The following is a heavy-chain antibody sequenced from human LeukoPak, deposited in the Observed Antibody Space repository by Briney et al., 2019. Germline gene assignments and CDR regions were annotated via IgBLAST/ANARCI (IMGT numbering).Heavy chain of an antibody. J-gene: IGHJ4*02. CDR3: AKDDHGGSGWRDYFDQ. CDR2: IKQDGSEA. Sequence: GGSLRLSCAASGFTFSNFWMSWVRQAPGKGLEWVANIKQDGSEADYVDSVKGRFTISRDNAKSSLYLQMNSLRAEDTAVYYCAKDDHGGSGWRDYFDQWGQGTLVTVSS. V-gene: IGHV3-7*03. D-gene: IGHD6-19*01. CDR1: GFTFSNFW.